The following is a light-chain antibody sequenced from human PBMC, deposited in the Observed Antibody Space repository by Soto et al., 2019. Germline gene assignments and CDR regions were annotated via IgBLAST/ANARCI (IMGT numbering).Light chain of an antibody. CDR3: QQYGSSPRT. J-gene: IGKJ1*01. Sequence: PGESATISCRASQIFSIKFLPREHQKPCQAPRLLIYGASNRATGIPDKFNGSGSGTDFTLTISRLEPEDFAMYYCQQYGSSPRTFGQGTKVDIK. V-gene: IGKV3-20*01. CDR2: GAS. CDR1: QIFSIKF.